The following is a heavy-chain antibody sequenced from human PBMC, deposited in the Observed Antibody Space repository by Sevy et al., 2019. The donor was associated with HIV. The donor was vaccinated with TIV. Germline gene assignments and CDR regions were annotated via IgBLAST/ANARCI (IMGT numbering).Heavy chain of an antibody. V-gene: IGHV4-4*07. CDR2: IYISEST. D-gene: IGHD3-22*01. Sequence: SETLSLTCAVSGDSISSSYWSWIRQPAGKGLEWIGRIYISESTNYNPSLKSRVTMSLDTSKNQFSLRLSSVTAADTAVYYCAREFFYDSSDYYTPAYYFDYWDQGTLVTVSS. J-gene: IGHJ4*02. CDR1: GDSISSSY. CDR3: AREFFYDSSDYYTPAYYFDY.